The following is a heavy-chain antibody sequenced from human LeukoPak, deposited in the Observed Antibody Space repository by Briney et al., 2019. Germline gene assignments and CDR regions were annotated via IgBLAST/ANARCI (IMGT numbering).Heavy chain of an antibody. CDR3: ARGAARAFDY. J-gene: IGHJ4*02. CDR1: GFTVSSNY. D-gene: IGHD6-6*01. CDR2: IYSGGST. V-gene: IGHV3-53*01. Sequence: GGSLRLSCAASGFTVSSNYMSWVRQAPGKGLEWVSVIYSGGSTFYADSVKGRFTISRDNSKNTLYLQMNSLRAQDTAVYYCARGAARAFDYWGQGTLVTVSS.